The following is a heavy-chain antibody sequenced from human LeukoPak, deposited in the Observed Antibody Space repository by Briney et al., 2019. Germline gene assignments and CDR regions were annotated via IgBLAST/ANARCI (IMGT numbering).Heavy chain of an antibody. CDR1: GYTFTNYY. D-gene: IGHD3-22*01. CDR3: ARDNYYDSGGYRYFDQ. J-gene: IGHJ4*02. CDR2: INAYNGNT. Sequence: ASVKVSCKASGYTFTNYYMNWVRQAPGQGLEWMGWINAYNGNTNYAQKFQGRVTMTTDTSTSTAHMELRSLRSDDTAVYYCARDNYYDSGGYRYFDQWGQGTLVTVSS. V-gene: IGHV1-18*04.